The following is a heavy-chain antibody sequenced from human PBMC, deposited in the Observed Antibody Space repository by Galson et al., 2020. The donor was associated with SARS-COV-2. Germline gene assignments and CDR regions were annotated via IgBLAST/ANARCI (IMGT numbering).Heavy chain of an antibody. CDR1: GDSVSSNSAA. CDR3: AGRVAGANSLRI. Sequence: SQTPSLTCAISGDSVSSNSAAWNWIRQSPSRGLEWPGRTYYRSKWSSDYAVSVKSRITINPDTSKNQFSLQLNSVTPEDTAMYYCAGRVAGANSLRIWGQGTMVIVSS. J-gene: IGHJ3*02. D-gene: IGHD1-26*01. CDR2: TYYRSKWSS. V-gene: IGHV6-1*01.